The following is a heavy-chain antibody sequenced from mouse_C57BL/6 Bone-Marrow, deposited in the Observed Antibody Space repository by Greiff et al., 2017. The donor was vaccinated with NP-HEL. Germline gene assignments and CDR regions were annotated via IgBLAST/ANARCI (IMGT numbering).Heavy chain of an antibody. CDR1: GYTFTSYW. CDR2: IDPSDSET. V-gene: IGHV1-52*01. CDR3: GRERTCGSIWYFDV. Sequence: QVQLQQPGAELVRPGSSVKLSCKASGYTFTSYWMHWVKQRPIQGLEWIGNIDPSDSETHYNQKFKDKATLTVDKSSSTAYMQLSSLTSEDSAVYYCGRERTCGSIWYFDVWGKGTTVTVSS. J-gene: IGHJ1*03. D-gene: IGHD1-1*01.